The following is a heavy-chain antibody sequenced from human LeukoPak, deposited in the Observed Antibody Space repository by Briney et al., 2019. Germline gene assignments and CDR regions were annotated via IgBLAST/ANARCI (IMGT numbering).Heavy chain of an antibody. CDR2: IYYSGST. CDR3: ASGSYPYFDY. J-gene: IGHJ4*02. Sequence: SETLSLTCTVSGDSISSYYWSWIRQPPGKGLEWIGYIYYSGSTNYNPSLKSRVTISVDTSKNQFSLKLSSVIAADTAVYYCASGSYPYFDYWGQGTLVTVSS. V-gene: IGHV4-59*08. D-gene: IGHD1-26*01. CDR1: GDSISSYY.